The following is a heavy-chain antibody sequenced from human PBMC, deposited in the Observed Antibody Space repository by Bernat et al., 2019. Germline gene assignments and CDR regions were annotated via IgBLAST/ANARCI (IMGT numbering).Heavy chain of an antibody. CDR3: ARAFPAAGTESPLYYYYYGMDV. J-gene: IGHJ6*02. D-gene: IGHD6-13*01. Sequence: QVQLVQSGAEVKKPGASVKVSCKASGYTFTSYGISWVRQAPGQGLEWMGWISAYNGNTNYAQKLQGRVTMTTDTSTSTAYMELRSLRSDDTAVYYCARAFPAAGTESPLYYYYYGMDVWGQGTTVTVSS. CDR1: GYTFTSYG. V-gene: IGHV1-18*04. CDR2: ISAYNGNT.